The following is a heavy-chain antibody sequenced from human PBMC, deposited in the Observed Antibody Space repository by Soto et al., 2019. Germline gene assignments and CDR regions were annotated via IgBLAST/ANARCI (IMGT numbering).Heavy chain of an antibody. CDR1: GGSFSGYY. Sequence: SETLSLTCAVYGGSFSGYYWSWIRQPPGKGLEWIGEINHSGSTNYNPSLKSRVTISVDTSKNQFSLKLSSVTAADTAVYYCARGRQPLRYFDWPPSYYFDYWGQGTLVTVSS. J-gene: IGHJ4*02. V-gene: IGHV4-34*01. D-gene: IGHD3-9*01. CDR3: ARGRQPLRYFDWPPSYYFDY. CDR2: INHSGST.